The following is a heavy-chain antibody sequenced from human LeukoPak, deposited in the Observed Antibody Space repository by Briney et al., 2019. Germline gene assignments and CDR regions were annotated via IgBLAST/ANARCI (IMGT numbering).Heavy chain of an antibody. CDR3: ARERGLLGIAAAGDDY. V-gene: IGHV1-18*01. CDR1: GYSENFYG. J-gene: IGHJ4*02. CDR2: ISAYNGNT. Sequence: ASVKVSCKTSGYSENFYGITWVRQVAGQGLEWVGWISAYNGNTNYAQKLQGRVTMTTDTSTSTAYMELRSLRSDDTAVYYCARERGLLGIAAAGDDYWGQGTLVTVSS. D-gene: IGHD6-13*01.